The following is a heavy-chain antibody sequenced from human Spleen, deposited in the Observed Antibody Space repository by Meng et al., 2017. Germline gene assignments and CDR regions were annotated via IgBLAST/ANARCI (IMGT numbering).Heavy chain of an antibody. CDR2: IYYSGST. V-gene: IGHV4-59*12. CDR3: ARGLTRSTAAAFG. CDR1: GGSISSYY. Sequence: SETLSLTCTVSGGSISSYYWSWIRQPPGKGLEWIGYIYYSGSTNYNPSLKSRVTISVDTSKNQFSPKLSSVTAADTAVYYCARGLTRSTAAAFGWGQGTLVTVSS. J-gene: IGHJ4*02. D-gene: IGHD6-13*01.